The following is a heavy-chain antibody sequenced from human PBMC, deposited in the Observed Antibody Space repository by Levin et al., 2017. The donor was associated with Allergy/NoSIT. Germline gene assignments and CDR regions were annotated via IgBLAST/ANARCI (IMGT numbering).Heavy chain of an antibody. CDR1: GFTFDDFA. J-gene: IGHJ6*02. CDR2: ISWNSRYI. Sequence: GGSLRLSCAASGFTFDDFAIHWVRQAPGKGLEWVSGISWNSRYIGYADSVKGRFTISRDNAKNSLYLQMNSLRAEDTALYYCAKDIRSSGYYGMDVWGQGTTVTVSS. V-gene: IGHV3-9*01. D-gene: IGHD3-3*01. CDR3: AKDIRSSGYYGMDV.